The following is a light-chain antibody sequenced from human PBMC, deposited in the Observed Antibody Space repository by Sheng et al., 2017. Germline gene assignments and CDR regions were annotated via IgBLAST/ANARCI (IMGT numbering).Light chain of an antibody. CDR3: QQYNTYPWT. CDR2: KAS. Sequence: DIQMTQSPATLSASVGDRVTIICRASQRVSNWLAWYQQKPGKAPKFLIYKASNLQSGVPSRFSGSGSGTEFTLTISSLQPEDFATYYCQQYNTYPWTFGQGTRVEIK. CDR1: QRVSNW. V-gene: IGKV1-5*03. J-gene: IGKJ1*01.